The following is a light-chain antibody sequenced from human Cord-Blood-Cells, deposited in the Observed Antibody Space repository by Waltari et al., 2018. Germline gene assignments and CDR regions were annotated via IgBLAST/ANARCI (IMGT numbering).Light chain of an antibody. J-gene: IGKJ1*01. CDR2: ASS. CDR3: QKYNSAPLT. Sequence: DIQMTQSPSSLSASVGDRVTITCRASQGISNYLAWYQQKPGKVPKLLIYASSTLQSGVPSRCSGRGSVTDFTLTISSLQPEDVATYYCQKYNSAPLTFGQGTKVEIK. V-gene: IGKV1-27*01. CDR1: QGISNY.